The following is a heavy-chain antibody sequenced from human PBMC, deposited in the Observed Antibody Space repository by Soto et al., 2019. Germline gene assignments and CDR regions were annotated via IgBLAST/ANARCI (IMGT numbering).Heavy chain of an antibody. Sequence: QLQLQESGSGLVKPSQTLSLTCAVSGGSISSGGYSWSWIRQPPGKGLEWIGNIYHSGSTYYNPSPXSXLTISVDRSKNQFSRKLSSVTAADTAVYCCASVPDRWGQGTLVTVSS. CDR1: GGSISSGGYS. CDR3: ASVPDR. J-gene: IGHJ5*02. D-gene: IGHD2-2*01. V-gene: IGHV4-30-2*01. CDR2: IYHSGST.